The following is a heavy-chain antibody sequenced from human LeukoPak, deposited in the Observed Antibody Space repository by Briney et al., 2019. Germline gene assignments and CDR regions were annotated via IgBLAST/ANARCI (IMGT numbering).Heavy chain of an antibody. D-gene: IGHD6-13*01. Sequence: ASVKVSCKASGYTFTSYDINWVRQATGQGLEWMGWMNPNSGNTGYAQKFQGRVTMTRNTSISTAYMELSSLRSEDTAVYYCARDDGAYSSSWYGEWGQGTLVTVSS. V-gene: IGHV1-8*01. CDR3: ARDDGAYSSSWYGE. CDR1: GYTFTSYD. J-gene: IGHJ4*02. CDR2: MNPNSGNT.